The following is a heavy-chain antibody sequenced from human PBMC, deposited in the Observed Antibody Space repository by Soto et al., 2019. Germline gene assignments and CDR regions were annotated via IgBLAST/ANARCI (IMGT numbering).Heavy chain of an antibody. CDR3: ARVSGYYDSSGYYYGHWFDP. CDR1: GGSISSYY. J-gene: IGHJ5*02. D-gene: IGHD3-22*01. Sequence: QVQLQESGPGLVKPSETLSLTCTVSGGSISSYYWSWIRQPPGKGLEWIGYIYYSGSTNYNPSLKSRVTISVDTSKNQFSLKLSSVTAADTAVYYCARVSGYYDSSGYYYGHWFDPWGQGTLVTVSS. V-gene: IGHV4-59*01. CDR2: IYYSGST.